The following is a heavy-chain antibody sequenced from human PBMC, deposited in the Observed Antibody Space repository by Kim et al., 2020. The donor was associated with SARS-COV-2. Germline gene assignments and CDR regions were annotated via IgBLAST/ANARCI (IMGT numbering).Heavy chain of an antibody. J-gene: IGHJ4*02. V-gene: IGHV4-59*01. Sequence: NPAPQSRVTISVDTSKNQFSLKLSSVTDADTAVYYCARESAPRFYFDYWGQGTLVTVSS. CDR3: ARESAPRFYFDY. D-gene: IGHD3-16*01.